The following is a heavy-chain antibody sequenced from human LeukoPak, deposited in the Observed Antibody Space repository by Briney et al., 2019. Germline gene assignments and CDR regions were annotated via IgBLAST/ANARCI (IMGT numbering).Heavy chain of an antibody. V-gene: IGHV4-34*01. Sequence: SETLSLTCAVYGVSFSGYYWSWIRQPPGKGLEWIGEINHSGSTNYNPSLKSRVTISVDTSKNRFSLKLSSVTAADTAVYYCARGRPITIFGVVIIAGYFDYWGQGTLVTVSS. D-gene: IGHD3-3*01. CDR1: GVSFSGYY. CDR2: INHSGST. CDR3: ARGRPITIFGVVIIAGYFDY. J-gene: IGHJ4*02.